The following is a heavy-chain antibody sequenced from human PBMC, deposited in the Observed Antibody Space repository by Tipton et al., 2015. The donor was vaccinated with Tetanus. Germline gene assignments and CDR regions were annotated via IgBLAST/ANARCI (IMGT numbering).Heavy chain of an antibody. J-gene: IGHJ5*02. CDR2: ITYSETT. V-gene: IGHV4-59*02. CDR3: ARAPRKAWFAP. Sequence: TLSLTCTVSGASVSASYWNWVRQPPGKGLEWIGYITYSETTYYNPSLRGRVTISIDASKSQFSLTLTSVTAADTALYYCARAPRKAWFAPCGQGTLVTVSS. CDR1: GASVSASY.